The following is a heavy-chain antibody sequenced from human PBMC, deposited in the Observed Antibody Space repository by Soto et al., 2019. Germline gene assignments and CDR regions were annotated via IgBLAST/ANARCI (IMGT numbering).Heavy chain of an antibody. V-gene: IGHV5-51*01. J-gene: IGHJ5*02. CDR3: ARKDKTGYFTWFDP. CDR1: GYRFTSYW. Sequence: GESLKISCRTSGYRFTSYWIAWVRQMPGKGLEWMGIIFPSDSDTRYSPSFQGQVTISADRSTSTVFLQWASLKASDTAVYFCARKDKTGYFTWFDPWGQGTLVTV. CDR2: IFPSDSDT. D-gene: IGHD3-9*01.